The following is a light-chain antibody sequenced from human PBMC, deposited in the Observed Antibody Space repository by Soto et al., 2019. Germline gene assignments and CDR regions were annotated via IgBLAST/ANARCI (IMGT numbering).Light chain of an antibody. V-gene: IGKV1-33*01. CDR3: QQYDNLPLT. CDR1: QDISNY. CDR2: DAS. J-gene: IGKJ4*01. Sequence: DIQMTPSPTSLSASVGDRVTITCLASQDISNYLNWYQQKPGKAPKLLIYDASNLETGVPSRFSGSGSGTDFTFTISSLQPEDIATYYCQQYDNLPLTFGGGTKVDIK.